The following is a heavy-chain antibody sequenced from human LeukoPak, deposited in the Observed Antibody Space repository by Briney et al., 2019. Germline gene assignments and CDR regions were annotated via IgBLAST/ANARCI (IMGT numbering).Heavy chain of an antibody. CDR2: ISYNSGSI. D-gene: IGHD5-18*01. V-gene: IGHV3-9*01. CDR3: AKVGPVSSYGFGFFNY. Sequence: SLRLSCAASGFTFDDYAMHWVRQAPGKGLEWVSGISYNSGSISYAESVKGRFTISRDNAKNSLYLQMNSLTVEDTALYYCAKVGPVSSYGFGFFNYWGRGTLVTVSS. CDR1: GFTFDDYA. J-gene: IGHJ4*02.